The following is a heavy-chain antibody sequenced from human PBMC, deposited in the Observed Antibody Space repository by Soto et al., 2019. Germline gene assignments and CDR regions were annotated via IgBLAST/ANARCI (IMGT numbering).Heavy chain of an antibody. V-gene: IGHV3-15*01. J-gene: IGHJ5*02. Sequence: AGSLTLSCEPSGVPFCNAWLSSVRQAPGKGLEWVGRIKNKTDGGTTDYAAPVTGRFTISRDDSKNTLYLQMTSLKTEDTPVYYCTRLAVTTRRFDPWGQGTLVTVAS. CDR3: TRLAVTTRRFDP. CDR2: IKNKTDGGTT. D-gene: IGHD4-17*01. CDR1: GVPFCNAW.